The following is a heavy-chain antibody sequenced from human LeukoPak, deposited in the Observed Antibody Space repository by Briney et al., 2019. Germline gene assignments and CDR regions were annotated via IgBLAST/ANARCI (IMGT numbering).Heavy chain of an antibody. CDR2: INHGGST. Sequence: SETLSPTCAVYGGSFSGYNWSWIRQRPGKGLDWIGEINHGGSTNFNPSLKSRVTMSVDTSKNQFSLKLSSVTAADTAVYYCARETGAATYDYWGQGTLVTVSS. J-gene: IGHJ4*02. CDR1: GGSFSGYN. CDR3: ARETGAATYDY. V-gene: IGHV4-34*01. D-gene: IGHD2-15*01.